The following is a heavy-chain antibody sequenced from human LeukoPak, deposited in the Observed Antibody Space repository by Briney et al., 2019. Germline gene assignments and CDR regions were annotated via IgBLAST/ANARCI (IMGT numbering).Heavy chain of an antibody. V-gene: IGHV3-48*03. Sequence: GGSLRLSCAASGFTFSNYEMNWIRQAPGKGLEWISYISNSGNTKYYADSVNGRFSISRDNANNSVYLQMNNLRAEDTAVYYCAAVIDYWGQGTLVTVSS. CDR2: ISNSGNTK. J-gene: IGHJ4*02. CDR3: AAVIDY. CDR1: GFTFSNYE.